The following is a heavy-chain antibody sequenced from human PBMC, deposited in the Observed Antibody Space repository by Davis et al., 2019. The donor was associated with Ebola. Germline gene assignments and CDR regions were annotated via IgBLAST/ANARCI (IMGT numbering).Heavy chain of an antibody. CDR1: GFIFSDYG. CDR2: ITSDGSND. CDR3: VGGVAIWAYYYYGMDV. D-gene: IGHD3-3*01. V-gene: IGHV3-30*03. J-gene: IGHJ6*02. Sequence: PGGSLRLSCAASGFIFSDYGMHWVRQAPGKAPEWVALITSDGSNDYPADSVKGRFTISRDNSKNRLYLQMNNLRVEDTAGYYCVGGVAIWAYYYYGMDVWGQGTTVTVSS.